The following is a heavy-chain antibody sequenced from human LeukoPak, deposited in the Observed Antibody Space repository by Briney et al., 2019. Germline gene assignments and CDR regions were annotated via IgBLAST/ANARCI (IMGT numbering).Heavy chain of an antibody. Sequence: ASVKVSCKASGGTFSSYAISWVRQAPGQGVEWMGIINPSGGSTSYAQKFQGRVTVTRDTSTSTVCMELSSLRFEDTAVYYCARELSPSGNYDCWGQGTLVTVSS. CDR1: GGTFSSYA. CDR3: ARELSPSGNYDC. J-gene: IGHJ4*02. V-gene: IGHV1-46*01. D-gene: IGHD1-26*01. CDR2: INPSGGST.